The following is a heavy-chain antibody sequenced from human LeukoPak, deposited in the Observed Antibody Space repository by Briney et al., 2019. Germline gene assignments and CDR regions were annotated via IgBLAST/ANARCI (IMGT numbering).Heavy chain of an antibody. CDR3: ARSKTQDVDAFDI. V-gene: IGHV3-74*01. Sequence: GGSLRLSCAASGFTFSDYWMHWVRQAPGKGLVWVSRISSDGSRVTYADSVKGRFTISRDNAKNSLYLQMNSLRAEDTAVYYCARSKTQDVDAFDIWGQGTMVTVSS. CDR1: GFTFSDYW. J-gene: IGHJ3*02. CDR2: ISSDGSRV.